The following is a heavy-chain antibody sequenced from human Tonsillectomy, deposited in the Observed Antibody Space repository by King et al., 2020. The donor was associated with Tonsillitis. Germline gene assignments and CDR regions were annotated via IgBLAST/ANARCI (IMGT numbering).Heavy chain of an antibody. D-gene: IGHD4-23*01. CDR1: GFTFRNYA. V-gene: IGHV3-30*03. CDR3: ARDRSYGGGNHDAFDI. CDR2: ISYDGSNK. J-gene: IGHJ3*02. Sequence: VQLVESGGGVVQPGRSLRLSCAASGFTFRNYAMHWVRQAPGKGLEWVAVISYDGSNKYYADSVKGRFTISRDNSKNTLYLQMNSLRAEDTAVYYCARDRSYGGGNHDAFDIWGQGTMVTVSS.